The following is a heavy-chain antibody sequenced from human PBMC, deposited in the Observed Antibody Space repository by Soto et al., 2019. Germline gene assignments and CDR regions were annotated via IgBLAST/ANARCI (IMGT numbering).Heavy chain of an antibody. CDR2: IYYSGST. CDR3: ARERGGINGTTGVNWFDP. Sequence: PSETLSLTCTVSGGSISSGDYYWSWIRQPPGKGLEWIGYIYYSGSTYYNPSLKSRVTISVDTSKNQFSLKLSSVTAADTAVYYCARERGGINGTTGVNWFDPWGQGTLVTVSS. D-gene: IGHD1-7*01. V-gene: IGHV4-30-4*01. CDR1: GGSISSGDYY. J-gene: IGHJ5*02.